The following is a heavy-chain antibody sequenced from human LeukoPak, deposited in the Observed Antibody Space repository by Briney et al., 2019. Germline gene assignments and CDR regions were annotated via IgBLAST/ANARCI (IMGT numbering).Heavy chain of an antibody. CDR3: AREIAAAGTDYYYGMDV. D-gene: IGHD6-13*01. J-gene: IGHJ6*02. CDR2: FDPEHGET. CDR1: GNTLTELS. Sequence: ASVKVSCKVSGNTLTELSMHWVRQAPGKGLEWMGGFDPEHGETIYAQTFQDRVTMTEDTSTGTAYMELSSLRSDDTAVYYCAREIAAAGTDYYYGMDVWGQGTTVTVSS. V-gene: IGHV1-24*01.